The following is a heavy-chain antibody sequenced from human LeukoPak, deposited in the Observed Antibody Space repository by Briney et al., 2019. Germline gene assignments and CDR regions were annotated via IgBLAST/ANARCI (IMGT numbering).Heavy chain of an antibody. CDR2: MSPNSGNT. CDR1: GYTFTSYD. Sequence: ASVKVSCKASGYTFTSYDINWVRQATGQGLEWMGWMSPNSGNTGYAQKFQGRVTMTRNTSISTAYMQLSSLRSEDTAVYYCAREQSSSDAFDIWGQGTMVTVSS. V-gene: IGHV1-8*01. J-gene: IGHJ3*02. CDR3: AREQSSSDAFDI. D-gene: IGHD2-2*01.